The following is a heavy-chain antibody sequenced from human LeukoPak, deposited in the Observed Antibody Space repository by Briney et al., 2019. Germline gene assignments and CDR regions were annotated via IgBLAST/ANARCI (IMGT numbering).Heavy chain of an antibody. CDR1: GYIFTSYW. D-gene: IGHD3-10*01. J-gene: IGHJ3*02. V-gene: IGHV5-51*01. CDR2: IYPGDSDT. CDR3: VRRASVARGAVI. Sequence: GDSLKISCKGSGYIFTSYWIGWVRQMPGKGLEWMGIIYPGDSDTRYSPSFQGQVTISADKSINTAYLQWSSLKASDTAMYYCVRRASVARGAVIWGQGTMVTVSS.